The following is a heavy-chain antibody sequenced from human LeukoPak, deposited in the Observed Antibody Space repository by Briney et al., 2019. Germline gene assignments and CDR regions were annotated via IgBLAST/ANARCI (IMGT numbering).Heavy chain of an antibody. D-gene: IGHD3-9*01. CDR2: IRYDGSNK. Sequence: QAGGSLRLSCAASGFTFSSYGMHWVRQAPGKGLEWVAFIRYDGSNKYYADSVKGRFTISRDNSKNTLYLQMNSLRAEDTAVYYCASLPLRYFDWLSITTWGQGTLVTVSS. J-gene: IGHJ5*02. V-gene: IGHV3-30*02. CDR1: GFTFSSYG. CDR3: ASLPLRYFDWLSITT.